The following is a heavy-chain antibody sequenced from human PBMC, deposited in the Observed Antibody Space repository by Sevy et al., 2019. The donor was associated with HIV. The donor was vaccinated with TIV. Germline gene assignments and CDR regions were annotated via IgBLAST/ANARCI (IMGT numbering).Heavy chain of an antibody. CDR1: GGSFSGYY. J-gene: IGHJ6*03. V-gene: IGHV4-34*01. CDR3: ATQQPKVTYYYYYYMDV. D-gene: IGHD6-13*01. CDR2: INHSGST. Sequence: SETLPLTCAVYGGSFSGYYWSWIRQPPGKGLEWIGEINHSGSTNYNPSLKSRVTISVDTSKNQFSLKLSSVTAADTAVYYCATQQPKVTYYYYYYMDVWGKGTTVTVSS.